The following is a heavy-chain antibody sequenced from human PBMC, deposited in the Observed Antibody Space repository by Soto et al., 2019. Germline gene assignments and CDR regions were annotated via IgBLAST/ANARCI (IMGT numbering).Heavy chain of an antibody. J-gene: IGHJ6*02. CDR2: INPSGGVT. D-gene: IGHD4-17*01. Sequence: QVHLVQSGAEVKKPGASVTFPCKASGYTFSNYYMHWVRQAPGQGLVWVGIINPSGGVTTYAQNFQGRVTMTRHTSTSTVYMELNSLRSEHTAVYYCAIGTKSTDCGDRGYYGMEVWGHGTTVTVSS. CDR3: AIGTKSTDCGDRGYYGMEV. CDR1: GYTFSNYY. V-gene: IGHV1-46*01.